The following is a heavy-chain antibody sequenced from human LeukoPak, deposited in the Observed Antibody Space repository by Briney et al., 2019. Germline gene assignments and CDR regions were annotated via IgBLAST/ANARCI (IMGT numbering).Heavy chain of an antibody. V-gene: IGHV4-34*01. CDR3: ARQSFAYCSGDCYYPDY. Sequence: KPSETLSLTCAVYGGSFSGYYWSWIRQPPGKGLEWIGEINHSGSTNYNPSLKSRVTISVDTSKNQFSLKLSSVTAADTAVYYCARQSFAYCSGDCYYPDYWGRGNLVTVSS. D-gene: IGHD2-21*02. CDR2: INHSGST. J-gene: IGHJ4*02. CDR1: GGSFSGYY.